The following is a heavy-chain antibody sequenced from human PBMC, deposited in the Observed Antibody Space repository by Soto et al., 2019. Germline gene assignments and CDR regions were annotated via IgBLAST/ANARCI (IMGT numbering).Heavy chain of an antibody. CDR1: GGSISSSSYY. Sequence: SETLSLTCTVSGGSISSSSYYWGWIRQPPGKGLEWIGSIYYSGSTYYNPSLKSRVTISVDTSKNQYYLKLSSVTAADTAVYYCARLRGTGTIYYYGMDVWGQGTTVT. V-gene: IGHV4-39*01. D-gene: IGHD1-7*01. CDR3: ARLRGTGTIYYYGMDV. J-gene: IGHJ6*02. CDR2: IYYSGST.